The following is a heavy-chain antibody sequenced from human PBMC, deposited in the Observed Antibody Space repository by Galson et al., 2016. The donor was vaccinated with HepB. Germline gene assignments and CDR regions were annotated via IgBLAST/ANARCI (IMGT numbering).Heavy chain of an antibody. D-gene: IGHD3-10*02. Sequence: SLRLSCAASGFTFRSYWMSWVRQAPGKGLEWVSYISSSSSTVYYADSVKGRFTISRDNAKNSLYLQMNSLRDEDTAVYYCARDMLGVWGQGTLVTVSS. CDR2: ISSSSSTV. CDR3: ARDMLGV. CDR1: GFTFRSYW. V-gene: IGHV3-48*02. J-gene: IGHJ4*01.